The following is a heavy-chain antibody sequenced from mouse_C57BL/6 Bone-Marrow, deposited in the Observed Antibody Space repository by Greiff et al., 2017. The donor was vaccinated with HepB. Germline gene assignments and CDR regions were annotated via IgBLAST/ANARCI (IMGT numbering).Heavy chain of an antibody. CDR2: IDPDTGGT. J-gene: IGHJ2*01. Sequence: QVQLKQSGAELVRPGASVTLSCKASGYTFTDYEMHWVKQTPVHGLEWIGAIDPDTGGTAYNQKFKGKAILTADKSSSTAYMELRSLTSEDSAVYYCTRSVYSEDFDYGGQGTTLTVSS. D-gene: IGHD1-1*01. CDR3: TRSVYSEDFDY. V-gene: IGHV1-15*01. CDR1: GYTFTDYE.